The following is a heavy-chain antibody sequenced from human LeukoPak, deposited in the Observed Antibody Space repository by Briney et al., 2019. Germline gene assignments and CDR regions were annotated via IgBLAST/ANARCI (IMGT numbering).Heavy chain of an antibody. CDR3: ARAPYSSAWRPYYYGMDV. CDR2: VNHRGST. V-gene: IGHV4-34*01. J-gene: IGHJ6*02. D-gene: IGHD6-25*01. CDR1: GFTFSSFS. Sequence: GSLRLSCAASGFTFSSFSMIWVRQAPGKGLEWVGEVNHRGSTNYNPSLKSRVTISVDTSKNQLSVKLSSVTAADTAVYYCARAPYSSAWRPYYYGMDVWGQGTTVTVSS.